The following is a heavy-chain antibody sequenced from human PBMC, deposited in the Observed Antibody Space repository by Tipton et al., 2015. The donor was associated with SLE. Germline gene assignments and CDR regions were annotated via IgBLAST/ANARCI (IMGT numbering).Heavy chain of an antibody. J-gene: IGHJ4*02. CDR1: GFTFEDYT. Sequence: SLRLSCAASGFTFEDYTIYWVRQAPGKGLVWVSRINIDGTSLSYADSVKGRFTISRDNAKNTLYLQMSSLRAEDTAVYYCARSPRGGGWYNFDYWGQGNMVTVTS. V-gene: IGHV3-74*01. CDR2: INIDGTSL. CDR3: ARSPRGGGWYNFDY. D-gene: IGHD6-19*01.